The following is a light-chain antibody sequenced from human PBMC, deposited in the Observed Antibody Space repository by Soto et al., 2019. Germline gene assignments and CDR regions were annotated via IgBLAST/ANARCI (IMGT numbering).Light chain of an antibody. J-gene: IGLJ2*01. V-gene: IGLV1-40*01. Sequence: QSVLTQPPSVSGAPGQRVTISCTGSSSNIGAGYDVQWYQQLPGTAPKLLIYANNIRPSGVPDRFSGSKSGTSASLAITGLQAEDEADYYCQSYDSSLSGSTVFGGGTKVTVL. CDR3: QSYDSSLSGSTV. CDR1: SSNIGAGYD. CDR2: ANN.